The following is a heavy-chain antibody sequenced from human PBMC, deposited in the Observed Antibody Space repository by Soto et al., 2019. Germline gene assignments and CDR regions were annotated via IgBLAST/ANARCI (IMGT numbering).Heavy chain of an antibody. V-gene: IGHV3-23*01. J-gene: IGHJ6*02. CDR2: ISGSGGST. Sequence: GGSLRLSCAASGFTFSSCAMSWVRQAPGEGLEWVSGISGSGGSTYYADSVKGRFTISRDNSKNTLYLHMNSLRAEDTAVYYCAKGIWATITYQYYVMAVWAQGTTVTGSS. CDR3: AKGIWATITYQYYVMAV. D-gene: IGHD5-12*01. CDR1: GFTFSSCA.